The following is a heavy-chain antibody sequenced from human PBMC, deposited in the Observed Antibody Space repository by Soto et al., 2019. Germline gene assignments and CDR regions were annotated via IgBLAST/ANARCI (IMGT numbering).Heavy chain of an antibody. Sequence: SETLSLTCAVYGGSFSGYYWSWIRQPPGKGLEWIGEINHSGSTNYNPSLKSRVTISVDTSKNQFSLKLSSVTAADTAVYYCARGVRRCGGDCYRVLDYWGQGTLVTVSS. CDR3: ARGVRRCGGDCYRVLDY. J-gene: IGHJ4*02. CDR2: INHSGST. D-gene: IGHD2-21*01. CDR1: GGSFSGYY. V-gene: IGHV4-34*01.